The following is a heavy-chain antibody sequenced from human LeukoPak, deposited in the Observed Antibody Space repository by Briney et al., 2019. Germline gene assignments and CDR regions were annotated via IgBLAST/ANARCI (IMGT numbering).Heavy chain of an antibody. D-gene: IGHD3-22*01. J-gene: IGHJ4*02. CDR2: INPKSGGT. CDR3: ARDDSSGYSTGTAEN. CDR1: GYTFTDYY. Sequence: GASVKVSCKASGYTFTDYYIHWVRQAPGQGLEWMGWINPKSGGTNYAQKFQGRVTMTRDTSTSTAYMELSGLRSDDTAVYYCARDDSSGYSTGTAENWGQGTLVTVSS. V-gene: IGHV1-2*02.